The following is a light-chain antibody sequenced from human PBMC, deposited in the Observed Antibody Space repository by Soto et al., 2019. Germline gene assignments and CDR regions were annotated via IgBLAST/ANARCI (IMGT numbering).Light chain of an antibody. CDR3: VAWDDSLLV. V-gene: IGLV1-47*01. CDR2: RNN. Sequence: QPVLTQPPSASGTPGQRVTISCSGSSSNIGSNYVYWYQQLPGTAPKLLIYRNNQRPSGVPDRFSGSKSGTSASLAISGLRSEDEADYYCVAWDDSLLVFGGGTKLTVL. J-gene: IGLJ2*01. CDR1: SSNIGSNY.